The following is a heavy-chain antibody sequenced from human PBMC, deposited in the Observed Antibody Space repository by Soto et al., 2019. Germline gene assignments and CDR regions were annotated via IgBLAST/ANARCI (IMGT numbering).Heavy chain of an antibody. CDR2: IYYSGST. D-gene: IGHD3-16*02. V-gene: IGHV4-59*08. J-gene: IGHJ4*02. CDR3: ARLGHYDYIWGSYRPRGYFDY. Sequence: PSETLSLTCTVSGGSISSYYWSWIRQPPGKGLEWIGYIYYSGSTNYNPSPKSRVTISVDTSKNQFSLKLSSVTAADTAVYYCARLGHYDYIWGSYRPRGYFDYWGQGTLVTVSS. CDR1: GGSISSYY.